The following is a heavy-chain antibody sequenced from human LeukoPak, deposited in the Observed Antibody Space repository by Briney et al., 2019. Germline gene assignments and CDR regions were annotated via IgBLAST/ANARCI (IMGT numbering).Heavy chain of an antibody. D-gene: IGHD6-13*01. CDR3: ASGLYSSSWLLNWFDP. CDR2: IYYSGST. CDR1: GGSISSSSYY. J-gene: IGHJ5*02. V-gene: IGHV4-39*01. Sequence: PSETLSLTCTVSGGSISSSSYYWGWIRQPPGKGLEWIGSIYYSGSTYYNPSLKSRVTISVDTSKNQFSLKLSSVTAADTAVYYCASGLYSSSWLLNWFDPWGQGTLVTVSS.